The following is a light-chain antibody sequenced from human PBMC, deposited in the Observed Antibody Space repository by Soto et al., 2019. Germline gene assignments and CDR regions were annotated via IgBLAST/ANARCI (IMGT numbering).Light chain of an antibody. CDR1: QSVSSSY. V-gene: IGKV3-20*01. CDR2: GAS. CDR3: QQYGNSPWT. J-gene: IGKJ1*01. Sequence: EIVLTQSPGTLSLSPGERATLSCRASQSVSSSYLAWYQQKPGQAPRLLIYGASSRATGIPDRFSGSGYGTDFTLTISRLAPEDFAVYYCQQYGNSPWTFGQGTKVDIK.